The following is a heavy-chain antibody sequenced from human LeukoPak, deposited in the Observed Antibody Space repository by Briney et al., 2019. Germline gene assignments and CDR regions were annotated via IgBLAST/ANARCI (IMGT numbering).Heavy chain of an antibody. CDR1: GFTFSNYA. Sequence: GGSLRLSCAASGFTFSNYAMSWVRQAPGKGLEWVSAIVGSGSNTYYADSVKGRFTISRDNPKNTLYLQMNSLGAEDTAVYYCAKWGDYDILTGYYDSDYWGQGTLVTVSS. D-gene: IGHD3-9*01. CDR2: IVGSGSNT. V-gene: IGHV3-23*01. CDR3: AKWGDYDILTGYYDSDY. J-gene: IGHJ4*02.